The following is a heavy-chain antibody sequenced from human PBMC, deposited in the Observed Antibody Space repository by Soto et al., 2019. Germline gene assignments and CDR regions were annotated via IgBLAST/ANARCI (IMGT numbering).Heavy chain of an antibody. V-gene: IGHV1-8*01. D-gene: IGHD6-13*01. J-gene: IGHJ4*02. CDR2: MNPNSGNT. CDR3: ARRIAGQQREIDY. Sequence: QVQLVQSGAEVKKPGASVKVSCQASGYTFTNYDINWVRQATGQGLEWMGWMNPNSGNTGYAQKFQGRVTMTRDTSISTAYMELSTLRSEDTAVYYCARRIAGQQREIDYWGQGTLVTVSP. CDR1: GYTFTNYD.